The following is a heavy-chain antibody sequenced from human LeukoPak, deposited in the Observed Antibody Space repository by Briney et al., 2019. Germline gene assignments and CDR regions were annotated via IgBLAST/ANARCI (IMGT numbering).Heavy chain of an antibody. Sequence: ASMKVSCKASGFTFTSFAIQWVRQASGQRLEWIGWIVVGTGNTKYAQKFQGRVTITRDMSTSTAYMELNSLRSEDSAVYYCAADVIPGPKGFDPWGQGTLVTVSS. CDR3: AADVIPGPKGFDP. V-gene: IGHV1-58*02. CDR1: GFTFTSFA. J-gene: IGHJ5*02. D-gene: IGHD2-21*01. CDR2: IVVGTGNT.